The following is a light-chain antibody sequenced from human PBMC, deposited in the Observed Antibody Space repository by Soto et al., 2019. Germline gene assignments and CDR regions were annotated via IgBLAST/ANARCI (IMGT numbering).Light chain of an antibody. J-gene: IGKJ2*01. CDR2: GAS. CDR1: QSVSSSY. Sequence: EIVLTQSPGTLSLSPGERATLSCRASQSVSSSYLAWYQQKPGQAPRLLIYGASSRATGIPDRFSGSGSGTDFTLTISKLQPEDFAVYYFQQYGSSPYTFGQCIKLEIK. CDR3: QQYGSSPYT. V-gene: IGKV3-20*01.